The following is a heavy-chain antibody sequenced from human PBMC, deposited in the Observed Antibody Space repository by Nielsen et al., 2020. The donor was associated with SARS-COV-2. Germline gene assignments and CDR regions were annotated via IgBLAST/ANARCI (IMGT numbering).Heavy chain of an antibody. Sequence: SETLSLTCTVSGGSISSSSYYWGWIRQPPGKGLEWIGSIYYSWSTYYNPSLKSRVTISVDTSKNQFSLKLSSVTAADTAVYYCARHALSRSWLFDYWGQGTLVTVSS. CDR1: GGSISSSSYY. V-gene: IGHV4-39*01. CDR2: IYYSWST. D-gene: IGHD6-13*01. CDR3: ARHALSRSWLFDY. J-gene: IGHJ4*02.